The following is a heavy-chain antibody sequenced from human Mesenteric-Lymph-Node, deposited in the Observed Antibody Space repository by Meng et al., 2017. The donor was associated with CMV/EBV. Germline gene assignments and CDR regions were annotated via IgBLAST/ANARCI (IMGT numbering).Heavy chain of an antibody. D-gene: IGHD3-9*01. CDR2: ILPVFGKV. J-gene: IGHJ5*02. Sequence: FRSQTISWVRQAPGQGFEWMGKILPVFGKVDYSQRLQGRVTMTRDTSISTAYMELRRLRSDDTAVYYCARGEYYHILTGYSPYSFDPWGQGTLVTVSS. CDR1: FRSQT. V-gene: IGHV1-69*08. CDR3: ARGEYYHILTGYSPYSFDP.